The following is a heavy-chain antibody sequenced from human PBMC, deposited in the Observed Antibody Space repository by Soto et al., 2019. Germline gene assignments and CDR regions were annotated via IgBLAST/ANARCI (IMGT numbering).Heavy chain of an antibody. CDR1: GGSISSGNW. J-gene: IGHJ4*02. CDR3: ARCGTYSLDY. Sequence: QGQLQELGPGLVKPSGPLSLTCPVSGGSISSGNWWSWVRQPPGKGLEWIGEVLHSGSTNYNPSLKSRVTMSVDKSKNECSLSLNSVTAADTAVYYCARCGTYSLDYWGQGALVTVSS. CDR2: VLHSGST. V-gene: IGHV4-4*02. D-gene: IGHD1-26*01.